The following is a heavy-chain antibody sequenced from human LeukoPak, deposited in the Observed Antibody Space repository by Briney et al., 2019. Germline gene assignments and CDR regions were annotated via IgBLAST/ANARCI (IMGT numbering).Heavy chain of an antibody. Sequence: PSQTLSLTCTVSGGSISSGGYYWSWIRQHPGKGLEWIGYIYYSGSTYYNPSLKSRVTISVDTSKNQFSLKLSSVTAADTAVYYCARSVDTAMVPTPGPLDYWGQGTPVTVSS. CDR1: GGSISSGGYY. D-gene: IGHD5-18*01. V-gene: IGHV4-31*03. CDR2: IYYSGST. CDR3: ARSVDTAMVPTPGPLDY. J-gene: IGHJ4*02.